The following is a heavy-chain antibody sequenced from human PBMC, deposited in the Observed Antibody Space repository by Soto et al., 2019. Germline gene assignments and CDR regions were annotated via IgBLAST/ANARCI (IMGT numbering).Heavy chain of an antibody. D-gene: IGHD2-15*01. CDR1: GFTFSSYW. Sequence: GGSLRLSCAASGFTFSSYWMSWVRQAPGKGLEWVANIKQDGSEKNYVESVRGRFTISRDNAKNSMYLQMSSLRAEDTAVYYCATPGWSVGGLSDYWGQGTLVTVSS. V-gene: IGHV3-7*05. J-gene: IGHJ4*02. CDR2: IKQDGSEK. CDR3: ATPGWSVGGLSDY.